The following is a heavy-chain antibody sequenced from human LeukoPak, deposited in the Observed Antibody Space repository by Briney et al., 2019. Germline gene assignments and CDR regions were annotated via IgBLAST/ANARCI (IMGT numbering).Heavy chain of an antibody. CDR3: ARGGLYDYVWGSYRRQSFDY. J-gene: IGHJ4*02. Sequence: GGSLRLSCAASGFTFSSFEMNWVRQAPGKGLEWVSYISSSGSNIYYADSVKGRFTISRDNAKNSLYLRMNSLRDEDTAVYYCARGGLYDYVWGSYRRQSFDYWGQGTLVTVSS. V-gene: IGHV3-48*03. CDR2: ISSSGSNI. CDR1: GFTFSSFE. D-gene: IGHD3-16*02.